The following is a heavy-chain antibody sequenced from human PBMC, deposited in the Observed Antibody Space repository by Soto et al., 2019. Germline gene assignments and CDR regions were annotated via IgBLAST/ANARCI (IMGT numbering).Heavy chain of an antibody. J-gene: IGHJ6*02. CDR2: IYYSGST. CDR1: GGSISSGGYY. Sequence: QVQLQESGPGLVKPSQTLSLTCTVSGGSISSGGYYWSWIRRQPGKGLEWIGYIYYSGSTYYNPSLKSRVTISVDTSKNQFSLKLSSVTAADTAVYYCARELRFGEDYYGMDVWGQGTTVTVSS. CDR3: ARELRFGEDYYGMDV. D-gene: IGHD3-10*01. V-gene: IGHV4-31*03.